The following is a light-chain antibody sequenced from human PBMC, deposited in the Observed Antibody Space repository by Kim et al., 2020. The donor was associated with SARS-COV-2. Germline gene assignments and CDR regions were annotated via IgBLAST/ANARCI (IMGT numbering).Light chain of an antibody. CDR2: EVS. V-gene: IGKV2D-29*01. J-gene: IGKJ1*01. CDR1: QTHLHSDGKTD. Sequence: PASISCKSSQTHLHSDGKTDLSWFLQKSGQPPQLLIYEVSNRFSGVPDRFSGSGSGTDFTLKISRVEAEDVGTYYCMQNIDLPWTFGQGTKVDIK. CDR3: MQNIDLPWT.